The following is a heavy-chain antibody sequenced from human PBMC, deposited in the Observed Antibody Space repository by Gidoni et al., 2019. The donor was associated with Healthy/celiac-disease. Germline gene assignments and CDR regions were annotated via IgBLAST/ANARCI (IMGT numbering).Heavy chain of an antibody. CDR2: IIPILGIA. V-gene: IGHV1-69*04. Sequence: QVQLVQSGAEVKKPGSSVKVSCKASGGTFSSCAISWVRQAPGQGLEWMGRIIPILGIANYAQKFQGRVTITADKSTSTAYMELSSLRSEDTAVYYCARYSCSSTSCYENYYYYGMDVWGQGTTVTVSS. CDR3: ARYSCSSTSCYENYYYYGMDV. J-gene: IGHJ6*02. CDR1: GGTFSSCA. D-gene: IGHD2-2*01.